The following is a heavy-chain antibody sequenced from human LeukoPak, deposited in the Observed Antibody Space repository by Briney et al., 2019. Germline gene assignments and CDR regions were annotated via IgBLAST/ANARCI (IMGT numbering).Heavy chain of an antibody. CDR3: AREYGGNPGLFGY. CDR2: ITPYNGNT. V-gene: IGHV1-18*01. Sequence: SVKVSCKASGYTLIGYSISWVRQAPGHGLEWMGWITPYNGNTNNVQNFQGRVTMTTDTSTSTAYMELRSLRSDDTAVYYCAREYGGNPGLFGYWGQGTLVTVSS. D-gene: IGHD4-23*01. CDR1: GYTLIGYS. J-gene: IGHJ4*02.